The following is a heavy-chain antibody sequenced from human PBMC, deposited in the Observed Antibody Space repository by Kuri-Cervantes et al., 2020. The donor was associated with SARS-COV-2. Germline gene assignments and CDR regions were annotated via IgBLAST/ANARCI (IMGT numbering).Heavy chain of an antibody. J-gene: IGHJ4*02. CDR1: GFTFSDYY. CDR3: ASGSGSYYGGDY. Sequence: GGSLRLSCAASGFTFSDYYMHWIRQAPGKGLEWVSYISSSGTTTYYADSVKGRFTISRDNAKNSLYLQMNSLRAEATAVYYCASGSGSYYGGDYWGQGTLVTVSS. D-gene: IGHD1-26*01. V-gene: IGHV3-11*04. CDR2: ISSSGTTT.